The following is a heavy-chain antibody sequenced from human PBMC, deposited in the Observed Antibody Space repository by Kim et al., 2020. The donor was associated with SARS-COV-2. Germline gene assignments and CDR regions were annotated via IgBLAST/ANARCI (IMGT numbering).Heavy chain of an antibody. J-gene: IGHJ5*02. CDR3: TRGGYSSGYRPNWFDP. D-gene: IGHD6-25*01. Sequence: SVKGRVIISRDESKSIAYLQMNSLKTEDTAVYYCTRGGYSSGYRPNWFDPWGQGTLVTVSS. V-gene: IGHV3-49*02.